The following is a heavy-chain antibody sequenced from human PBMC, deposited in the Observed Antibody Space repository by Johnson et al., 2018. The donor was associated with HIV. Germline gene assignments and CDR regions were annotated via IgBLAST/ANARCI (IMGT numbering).Heavy chain of an antibody. V-gene: IGHV3-9*01. CDR1: GFTFDDYA. Sequence: VQLVESGGGFIQPGRSLRLSCAASGFTFDDYAMHWVRQAPGMGLEWVSGISWNSGSIGYVASVTGRFPISRDNSKNTLHLQMNSLRVEDRAMYYCARGPILEWLSGDGFDMWGQGTMVTVYS. CDR3: ARGPILEWLSGDGFDM. D-gene: IGHD3-3*01. J-gene: IGHJ3*02. CDR2: ISWNSGSI.